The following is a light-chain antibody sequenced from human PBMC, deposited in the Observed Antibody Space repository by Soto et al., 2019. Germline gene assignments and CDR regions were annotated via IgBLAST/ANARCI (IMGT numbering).Light chain of an antibody. J-gene: IGKJ1*01. CDR3: QQYNSYSWT. V-gene: IGKV1-5*01. Sequence: DIQMTQSPSTLSASVGDRVTITCRASQSISSWLAWYQQKPGKAPKLLIYDASSLESGLPSRFSGSGSGTEFTITISSLQPDDFATYYCQQYNSYSWTFGQGTKVEIK. CDR1: QSISSW. CDR2: DAS.